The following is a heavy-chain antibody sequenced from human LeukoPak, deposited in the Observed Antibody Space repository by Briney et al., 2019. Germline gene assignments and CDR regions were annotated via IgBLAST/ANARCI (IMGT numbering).Heavy chain of an antibody. V-gene: IGHV4-4*02. J-gene: IGHJ4*02. D-gene: IGHD5-12*01. Sequence: SETLSHTCAVSGGSISSGNWWSWVRQPPGKGLEWIGEIHHSGSTNYNPSLKSRVTISVDNSKNQFSLKVRSVTAADTAVYYCWHSGYEAGFDYWGQGTLVTVSS. CDR3: WHSGYEAGFDY. CDR1: GGSISSGNW. CDR2: IHHSGST.